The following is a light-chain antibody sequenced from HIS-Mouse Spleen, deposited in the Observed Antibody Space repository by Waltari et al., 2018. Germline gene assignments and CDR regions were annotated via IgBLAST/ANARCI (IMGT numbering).Light chain of an antibody. J-gene: IGLJ2*01. Sequence: QSALTQPASVSGSPGQSITISCTGTSSDVGGYNYVPWYQQHPGKAPKLMIYEVSNRPSGVSNRLSGSKSGNTASLTISGLQAEDEADYYCSSYTSSSTLDVVFGGGTKLTVL. V-gene: IGLV2-14*01. CDR1: SSDVGGYNY. CDR2: EVS. CDR3: SSYTSSSTLDVV.